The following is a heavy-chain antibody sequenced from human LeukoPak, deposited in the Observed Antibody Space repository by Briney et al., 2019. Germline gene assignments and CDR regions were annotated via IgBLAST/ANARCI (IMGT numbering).Heavy chain of an antibody. CDR2: INIDGSDT. J-gene: IGHJ4*02. CDR1: RLTFSNYW. D-gene: IGHD1-14*01. CDR3: TTMKY. V-gene: IGHV3-74*03. Sequence: GGSLRLSCAASRLTFSNYWMYSVRQAPGKGLEWVSFINIDGSDTKYADSVKGRFTISRDNTTSTLEMHMDGLRADDSAVYYCTTMKYWGQGTLVTVSS.